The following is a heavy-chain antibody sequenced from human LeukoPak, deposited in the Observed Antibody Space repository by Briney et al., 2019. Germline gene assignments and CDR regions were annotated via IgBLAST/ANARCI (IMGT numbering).Heavy chain of an antibody. V-gene: IGHV3-23*01. J-gene: IGHJ4*02. CDR1: GFTFSSYA. D-gene: IGHD6-13*01. Sequence: GGSLRLSCAASGFTFSSYAMGCVRQAPGKGLEWVSAISGNGGSTYYADSVKGRFTISRDNSKNTLSLQMNSLRAEDTAVYYCAKDRTDSSSWHNRVDYWGQGTLVTVSS. CDR2: ISGNGGST. CDR3: AKDRTDSSSWHNRVDY.